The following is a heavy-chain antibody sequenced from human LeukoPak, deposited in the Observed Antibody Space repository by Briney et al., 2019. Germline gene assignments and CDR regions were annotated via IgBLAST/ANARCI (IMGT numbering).Heavy chain of an antibody. D-gene: IGHD3-22*01. CDR1: GFTFSSTS. CDR3: ARDPARYYDSSGDDSYYYYYGMDV. J-gene: IGHJ6*02. CDR2: TVGGGDGT. Sequence: GGSLRLSCAASGFTFSSTSMSWVRQAPGKGLEWVAVTVGGGDGTYYADSVKGRFTISRDNSNNTLYLQMNSLRAEDTAVYYCARDPARYYDSSGDDSYYYYYGMDVWGQGTTVTVSS. V-gene: IGHV3-23*01.